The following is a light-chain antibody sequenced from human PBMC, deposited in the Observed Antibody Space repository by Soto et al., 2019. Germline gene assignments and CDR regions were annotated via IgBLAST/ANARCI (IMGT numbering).Light chain of an antibody. V-gene: IGKV1-33*01. CDR3: QQYDNVPLT. CDR1: RDISDH. Sequence: EIQMTQSPSSLSASVGDRVTISCQASRDISDHLNWYQHKPGKPPRLLIYDASNLETGVPSRFSGSASGPSFTFTISSLRPDDVATYFCQQYDNVPLTFGGGTEV. J-gene: IGKJ4*01. CDR2: DAS.